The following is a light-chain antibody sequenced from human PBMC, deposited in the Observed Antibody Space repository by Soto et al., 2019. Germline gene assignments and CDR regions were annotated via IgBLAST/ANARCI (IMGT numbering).Light chain of an antibody. CDR1: SSDVGSGNF. CDR3: CSHAGRDTYV. Sequence: QSVLTQPASVSGSPGQSITISCTETSSDVGSGNFVSWYQHYPGKAPQLIIYEDFKRPSGVSSRFSGSKSGNTASLTISGLQAEDEAEYYCCSHAGRDTYVFGTGTKVTV. J-gene: IGLJ1*01. V-gene: IGLV2-23*01. CDR2: EDF.